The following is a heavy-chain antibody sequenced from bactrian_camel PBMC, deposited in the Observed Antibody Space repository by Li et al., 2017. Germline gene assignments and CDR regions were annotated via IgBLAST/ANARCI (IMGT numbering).Heavy chain of an antibody. CDR3: AADCPTVNGGSRATVFGY. CDR1: GFTFSRYD. J-gene: IGHJ6*01. V-gene: IGHV3S40*01. D-gene: IGHD5*01. Sequence: VQLVESGGGLVQPGGSLRLSCAASGFTFSRYDMSWVRQAPGKGLEWVSGINSGDGSTYYADSVKGRFTISRDNAKNTLYLQLNSLKTEDTAMYYCAADCPTVNGGSRATVFGYWGQGTQVTVS. CDR2: INSGDGST.